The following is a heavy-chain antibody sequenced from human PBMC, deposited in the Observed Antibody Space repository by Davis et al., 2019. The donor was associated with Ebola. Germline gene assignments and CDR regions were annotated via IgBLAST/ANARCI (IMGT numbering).Heavy chain of an antibody. CDR3: AREGRVFGCDY. D-gene: IGHD3-3*01. Sequence: GESLKISCAASGFIFSSYVMSWVRQAPGKGLEWVSTLGTSADTYYADSVKGRFTISRDNSKNTLYLQMNGLRAEDTAVYYCAREGRVFGCDYWGQGALVTVSS. CDR2: LGTSADT. V-gene: IGHV3-23*01. J-gene: IGHJ4*02. CDR1: GFIFSSYV.